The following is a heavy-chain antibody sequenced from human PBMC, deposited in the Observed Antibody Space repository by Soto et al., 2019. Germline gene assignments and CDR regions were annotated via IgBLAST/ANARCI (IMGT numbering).Heavy chain of an antibody. CDR3: ARVGVGPXATWFDP. D-gene: IGHD2-15*01. V-gene: IGHV1-69*01. J-gene: IGHJ5*02. CDR2: IIPIFGTA. Sequence: CKASGGTFSXXXXXXVRQAPXXXXXXMGGIIPIFGTAXYAQKFQGRVTITADXXXXXXYMELSSLRSEDTAVYYCARVGVGPXATWFDPWGPGTLVTVSS. CDR1: GGTFSXXX.